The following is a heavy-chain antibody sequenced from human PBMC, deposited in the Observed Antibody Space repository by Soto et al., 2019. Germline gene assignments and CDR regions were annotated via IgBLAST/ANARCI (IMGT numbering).Heavy chain of an antibody. Sequence: QVNLVQSGAEVRKPGSSVKVSCKTSVATLNNYIIGWVRQAPGQGLEWMGRIIPILGIPNYSQRFQDRLTITADRSTSTLYMELSSLRSDDTAIYFCARGGVVDYGDYNTWGQGTLVTVSS. CDR2: IIPILGIP. CDR3: ARGGVVDYGDYNT. CDR1: VATLNNYI. J-gene: IGHJ5*02. D-gene: IGHD4-17*01. V-gene: IGHV1-69*02.